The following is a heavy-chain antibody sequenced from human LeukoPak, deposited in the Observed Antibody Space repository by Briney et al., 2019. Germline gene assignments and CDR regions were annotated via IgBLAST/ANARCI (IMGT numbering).Heavy chain of an antibody. Sequence: ASVKVSCKASGYTFTGYYMHWVRQAPGQGLEWMGWINPNSGGTNYAQKSQGRVTMTRDTSISTAYMELSRLRSDDTAVYYCARGGSWYDNWFDPWGQGTLVTVSS. J-gene: IGHJ5*02. D-gene: IGHD6-13*01. CDR1: GYTFTGYY. V-gene: IGHV1-2*02. CDR3: ARGGSWYDNWFDP. CDR2: INPNSGGT.